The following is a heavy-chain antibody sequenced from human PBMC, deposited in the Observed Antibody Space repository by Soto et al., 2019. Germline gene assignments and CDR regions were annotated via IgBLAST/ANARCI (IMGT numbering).Heavy chain of an antibody. CDR1: GGTFRNYP. Sequence: QVQLVQSGTEVKKPGSSVKVSCKASGGTFRNYPINWVRQAPGQGLEWMGSIFPLTDIPDYAQNFQARLTISAEKSTSTAYMELSSLTSDDTAMYFCARGPLVVLNYFESCCQVTLVTVSS. CDR2: IFPLTDIP. J-gene: IGHJ4*02. CDR3: ARGPLVVLNYFES. V-gene: IGHV1-69*02.